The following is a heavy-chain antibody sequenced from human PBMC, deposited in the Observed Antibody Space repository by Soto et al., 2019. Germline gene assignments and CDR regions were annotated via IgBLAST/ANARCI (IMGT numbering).Heavy chain of an antibody. V-gene: IGHV1-18*01. J-gene: IGHJ4*02. D-gene: IGHD4-17*01. CDR3: ARRVGDPSSASGFDY. CDR2: ISAYNGKT. CDR1: GFTFNNYG. Sequence: QVQLVKSGAEGRKPGASLKVSCKPSGFTFNNYGFHWVRQAPGQGLEWGGWISAYNGKTRQAQKLQGRSTMTTDTSTSTAYMELRRLRSDDTAMFYCARRVGDPSSASGFDYGGQGTLLTVSS.